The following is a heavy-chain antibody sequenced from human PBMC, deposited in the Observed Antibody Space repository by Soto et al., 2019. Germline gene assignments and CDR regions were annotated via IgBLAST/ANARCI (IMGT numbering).Heavy chain of an antibody. D-gene: IGHD6-13*01. J-gene: IGHJ5*02. CDR2: IYYSGST. CDR3: ARWAAAAGVGWFDP. Sequence: SETLSLTCTVSGGSISSGGYYWSWIRQHPGKGLEWIGYIYYSGSTYYNPSLKSRVTISVDTSKNQFSLKLSSVTAADTAVYYCARWAAAAGVGWFDPWGQGTLVTVSS. CDR1: GGSISSGGYY. V-gene: IGHV4-31*03.